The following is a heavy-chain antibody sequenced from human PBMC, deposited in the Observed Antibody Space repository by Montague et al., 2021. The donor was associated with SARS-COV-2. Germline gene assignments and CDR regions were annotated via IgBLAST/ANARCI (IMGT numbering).Heavy chain of an antibody. V-gene: IGHV4-59*01. CDR2: IYCTGGT. J-gene: IGHJ5*02. CDR3: ARDWAVLTRDGYNYGWFDP. Sequence: SETLSLTCSVSGGSISGYCWSWIRQSPGKGLEWVGYIYCTGGTNYNPSLESRATISLDTSKNQFSLRLSSVTPADTAVYYCARDWAVLTRDGYNYGWFDPWGPGTLVTVSS. CDR1: GGSISGYC. D-gene: IGHD5-24*01.